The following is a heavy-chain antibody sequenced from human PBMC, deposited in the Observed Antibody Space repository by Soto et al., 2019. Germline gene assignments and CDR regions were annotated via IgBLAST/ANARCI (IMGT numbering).Heavy chain of an antibody. Sequence: SQTLSLTCAISGDSVSSDSVAWNWIRQSPSRGLEWLGRTYYRSKWYNDYAVSVKSRITINSDTSKNQFSLHLNSVTPEDTAVYYCARDQTYSSWSKWFDPWGQRTLVTVSS. CDR2: TYYRSKWYN. CDR1: GDSVSSDSVA. D-gene: IGHD6-6*01. J-gene: IGHJ5*02. CDR3: ARDQTYSSWSKWFDP. V-gene: IGHV6-1*01.